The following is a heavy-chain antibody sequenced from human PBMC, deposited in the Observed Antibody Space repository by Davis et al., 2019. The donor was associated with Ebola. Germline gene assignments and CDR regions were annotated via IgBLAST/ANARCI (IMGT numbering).Heavy chain of an antibody. J-gene: IGHJ5*02. CDR1: GFTFSDYY. Sequence: GESLKISCAASGFTFSDYYMSWIRQAPGKGLAWVSYISSSSSYTNYADSVKGRFTISRDNAKNTLYLQMNSLRAEDTAVYYCARVRGYCSGGSCPWFDPWGQGTLVTVSS. V-gene: IGHV3-11*06. CDR2: ISSSSSYT. CDR3: ARVRGYCSGGSCPWFDP. D-gene: IGHD2-15*01.